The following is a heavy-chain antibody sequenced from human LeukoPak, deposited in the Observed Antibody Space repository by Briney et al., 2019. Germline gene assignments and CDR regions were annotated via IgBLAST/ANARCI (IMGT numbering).Heavy chain of an antibody. J-gene: IGHJ4*02. V-gene: IGHV4-34*01. Sequence: SETLSLTCAAYGGSFSGYYWSWIRQPPGKGLEWIGEINHSGSTNYNPSLKSRVTISVDTSKNQFSLKLSSVAAADTAVYYCARGYYGNHYFDYWGQGTLVTVSS. D-gene: IGHD4-11*01. CDR3: ARGYYGNHYFDY. CDR2: INHSGST. CDR1: GGSFSGYY.